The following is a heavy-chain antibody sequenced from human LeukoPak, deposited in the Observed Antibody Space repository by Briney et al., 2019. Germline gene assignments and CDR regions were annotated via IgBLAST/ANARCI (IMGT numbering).Heavy chain of an antibody. D-gene: IGHD3-22*01. CDR2: ISSSSSYI. CDR3: ARSAHYYDSSGPEGY. CDR1: GFTFSSYS. V-gene: IGHV3-21*01. Sequence: RPGGSLRLSCAASGFTFSSYSMNWVRQAPGKGLEWVSSISSSSSYIYYADSVKGRFTISRDNAKNSLYLQMNGLRAEDTAVYYCARSAHYYDSSGPEGYWGQGTLVTVSS. J-gene: IGHJ4*02.